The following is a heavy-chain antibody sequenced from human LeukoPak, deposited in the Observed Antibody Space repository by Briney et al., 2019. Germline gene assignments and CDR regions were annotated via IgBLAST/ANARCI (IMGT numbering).Heavy chain of an antibody. V-gene: IGHV3-30*02. D-gene: IGHD5-12*01. CDR3: AKGGGGYEYYYYYMDV. CDR1: GFTFSSYG. CDR2: IRYDGSNK. Sequence: GGSLRLSCAASGFTFSSYGMHWVRQAPGKGLEWVASIRYDGSNKYYADSVKGRFTISRDNSKNTLYLQMNSLRAEDTAVYYCAKGGGGYEYYYYYMDVWGKGTTVTVSS. J-gene: IGHJ6*03.